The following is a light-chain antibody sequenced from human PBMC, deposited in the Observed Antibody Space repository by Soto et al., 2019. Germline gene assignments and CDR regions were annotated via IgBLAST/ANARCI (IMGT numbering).Light chain of an antibody. V-gene: IGLV2-14*01. CDR3: FSHRSGDSHV. J-gene: IGLJ1*01. CDR1: SSDIGAYNY. Sequence: QSALAQPASVSASPGQSITISCTGTSSDIGAYNYVSWYQQYPGKAPKLMIYGVTNRPSGVSNRFSGSKTGNTASLTISGLQAEDEADYYCFSHRSGDSHVFGTGTKVTAL. CDR2: GVT.